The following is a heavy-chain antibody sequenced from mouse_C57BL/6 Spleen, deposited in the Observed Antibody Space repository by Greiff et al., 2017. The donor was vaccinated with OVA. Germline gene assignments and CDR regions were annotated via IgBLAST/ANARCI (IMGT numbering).Heavy chain of an antibody. CDR1: GYTFTSYW. Sequence: QVQLQQPGAELVMPGASVKLSCKASGYTFTSYWMHWVKQRPGQGLEWIGEIDPSDSYTNYNQKFKGKSTLTVDKSSSTAYMQLSSLTSEDSAVYYCARSGDYPYAMDYWGQGTSVTVSS. CDR3: ARSGDYPYAMDY. J-gene: IGHJ4*01. V-gene: IGHV1-69*01. D-gene: IGHD2-4*01. CDR2: IDPSDSYT.